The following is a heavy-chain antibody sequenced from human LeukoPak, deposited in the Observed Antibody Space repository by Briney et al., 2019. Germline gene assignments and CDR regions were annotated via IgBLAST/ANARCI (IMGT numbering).Heavy chain of an antibody. J-gene: IGHJ4*02. D-gene: IGHD3-9*01. CDR2: IRSKANSYAT. Sequence: GGSLRLSCAASGFTFSGSAMHWVRQASGKGLEWVGRIRSKANSYATAYAASVKGRFTISRDDSKNTAYLQMNSLKTEDTAVYYCTRLGYYDILTGYHFDYWGQGTLVTVSS. V-gene: IGHV3-73*01. CDR1: GFTFSGSA. CDR3: TRLGYYDILTGYHFDY.